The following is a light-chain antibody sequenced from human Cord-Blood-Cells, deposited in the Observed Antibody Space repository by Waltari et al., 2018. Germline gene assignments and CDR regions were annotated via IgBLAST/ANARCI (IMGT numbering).Light chain of an antibody. CDR3: AAWDDSLSGRV. V-gene: IGLV1-47*01. CDR2: RNK. Sequence: QSVLTQPPSASGTPGQRVTISCSGSSSNIGSNTVYWYQQLPGTAPKLLIYRNKQRPSGVPDRFSGSKSGTSASLASSGLRSDDEADYYCAAWDDSLSGRVFGGGTKLTVL. J-gene: IGLJ3*02. CDR1: SSNIGSNT.